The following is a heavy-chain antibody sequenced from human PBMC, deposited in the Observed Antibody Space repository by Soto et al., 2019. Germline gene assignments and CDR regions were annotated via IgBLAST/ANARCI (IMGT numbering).Heavy chain of an antibody. CDR3: ARPTTASLYFDY. J-gene: IGHJ4*02. Sequence: GESLKISCKVSGYSFTNYWIGWVRQLPGKGLEWMGTIYPGDSDTKYSQSFRGQVTISADNSISTAYLQWSCLKASDTAVYYCARPTTASLYFDYWGQGTLVTVSS. CDR2: IYPGDSDT. CDR1: GYSFTNYW. D-gene: IGHD5-12*01. V-gene: IGHV5-51*01.